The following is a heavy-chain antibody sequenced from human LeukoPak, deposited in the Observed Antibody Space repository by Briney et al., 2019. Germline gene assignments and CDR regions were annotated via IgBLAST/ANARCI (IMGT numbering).Heavy chain of an antibody. Sequence: SETLSLTCTVSGASISSYYWSWIRQPAGKGLEWIGSIYYSGSTYYNPSLKSRVTISVDTSKNQFSLKLSSVTAADTAIYYCANDLGWIQLNLGRGQGTLVTVSS. CDR1: GASISSYY. CDR3: ANDLGWIQLNLG. J-gene: IGHJ4*02. CDR2: IYYSGST. V-gene: IGHV4-4*07. D-gene: IGHD5-18*01.